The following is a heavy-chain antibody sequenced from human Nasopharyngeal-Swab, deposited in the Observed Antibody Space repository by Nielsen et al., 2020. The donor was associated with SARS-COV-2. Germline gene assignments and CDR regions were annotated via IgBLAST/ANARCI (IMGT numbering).Heavy chain of an antibody. V-gene: IGHV1-46*01. J-gene: IGHJ4*02. CDR1: GYTFTSYY. CDR2: NDTSGGRA. D-gene: IGHD3-10*01. Sequence: ASVQVSCKASGYTFTSYYLHWVGRAPAQRREWMGVNDTSGGRANYAQNFQGRVTMTSDTSTSKVHMEMSSLKSEDTAVFYCGRGRVGGSGGLDYWGQGTLVTVSS. CDR3: GRGRVGGSGGLDY.